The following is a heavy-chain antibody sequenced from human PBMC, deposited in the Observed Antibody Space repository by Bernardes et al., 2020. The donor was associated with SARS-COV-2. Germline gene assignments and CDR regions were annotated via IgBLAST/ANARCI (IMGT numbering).Heavy chain of an antibody. Sequence: ASMKVSCKASGYTFTSYGISWVRQAPGQGLEWMGWISAYNGNTNYAQKLQGTATMTTDTSTSTAYMELRSLRSDDTAVYYCAREPTVFDAFDIWGQGTMVTVSS. CDR2: ISAYNGNT. CDR1: GYTFTSYG. D-gene: IGHD4-4*01. CDR3: AREPTVFDAFDI. J-gene: IGHJ3*02. V-gene: IGHV1-18*04.